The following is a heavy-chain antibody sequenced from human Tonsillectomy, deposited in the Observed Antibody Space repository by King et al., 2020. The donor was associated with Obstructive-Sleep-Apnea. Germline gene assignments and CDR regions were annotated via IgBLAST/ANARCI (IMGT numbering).Heavy chain of an antibody. CDR1: GGSISTYY. V-gene: IGHV4-59*03. CDR3: AVGGYGSGFDY. D-gene: IGHD3-10*01. J-gene: IGHJ4*02. Sequence: QLQESGPGLVMPSENLSLTCTVSGGSISTYYWSWIRQPPGKGLEWVGYIYYSGSTNYNPSLKSRVTISVDTSKNQFSLNLSSVTASDTAVYYCAVGGYGSGFDYWGRGTLVTVSS. CDR2: IYYSGST.